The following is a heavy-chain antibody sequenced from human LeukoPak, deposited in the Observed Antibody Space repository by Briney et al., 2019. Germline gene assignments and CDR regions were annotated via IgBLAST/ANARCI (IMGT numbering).Heavy chain of an antibody. Sequence: GGSLILSCAAPGFTFSTYSMNWVRQAPGKGLEWVSSISTTSSYMYYADSVKGRFTISRDNAKKSLYLQMNSLRAEDTAVYYCARDRDFYRFFDLWGRGTLVTVSS. CDR3: ARDRDFYRFFDL. V-gene: IGHV3-21*01. D-gene: IGHD2/OR15-2a*01. J-gene: IGHJ2*01. CDR2: ISTTSSYM. CDR1: GFTFSTYS.